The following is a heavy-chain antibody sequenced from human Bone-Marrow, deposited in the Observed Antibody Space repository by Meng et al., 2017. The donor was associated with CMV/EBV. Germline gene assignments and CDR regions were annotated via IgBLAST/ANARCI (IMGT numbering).Heavy chain of an antibody. D-gene: IGHD1-26*01. J-gene: IGHJ4*02. CDR2: ISWNSGSI. V-gene: IGHV3-9*01. CDR1: GFTFDDYA. CDR3: AARGSYYKFDF. Sequence: SLKISCAASGFTFDDYAMHWVRQAPGKGLEWVSGISWNSGSIGYADSVKGRFTISRDNAKNSLYLQMNSLRPEDTALYYCAARGSYYKFDFWGQGTLVTVSS.